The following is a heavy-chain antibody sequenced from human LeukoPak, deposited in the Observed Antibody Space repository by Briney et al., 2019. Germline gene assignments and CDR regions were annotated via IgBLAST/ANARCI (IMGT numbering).Heavy chain of an antibody. CDR1: GGSISSSSYY. D-gene: IGHD3-10*01. Sequence: SETLSLTCTVSGGSISSSSYYWGWIRQPPGKGLEWIGSIYYSGSTYYNPSLKSRVTISVDTSKNQFSLKLSPVTAADTAVYYCARRKAYYYGSGNERFDPWGQGTLVTVSS. J-gene: IGHJ5*02. V-gene: IGHV4-39*01. CDR2: IYYSGST. CDR3: ARRKAYYYGSGNERFDP.